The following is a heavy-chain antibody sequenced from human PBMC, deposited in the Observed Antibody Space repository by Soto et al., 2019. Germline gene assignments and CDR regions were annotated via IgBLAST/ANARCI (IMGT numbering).Heavy chain of an antibody. V-gene: IGHV3-53*01. CDR1: GFTVSSNY. Sequence: EVQLVESGGGLIQPGGSLRLSCAASGFTVSSNYMSWVRQAPGKGLEWVSVIYSGGSTYYADSVKGRFTISRDNSRNTLFLRMNSLRAEDTAVYYCARAYSSSSYGMDVRVQGTTVTVSS. J-gene: IGHJ6*02. CDR2: IYSGGST. D-gene: IGHD6-6*01. CDR3: ARAYSSSSYGMDV.